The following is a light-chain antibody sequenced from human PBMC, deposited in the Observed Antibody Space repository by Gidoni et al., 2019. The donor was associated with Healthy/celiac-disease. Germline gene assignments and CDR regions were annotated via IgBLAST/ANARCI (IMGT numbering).Light chain of an antibody. V-gene: IGKV4-1*01. CDR3: QQYYSTPWT. CDR2: WAS. J-gene: IGKJ1*01. Sequence: DIVMNQSPDSLAVSLGDRATINCKSSESVFYSSTNKNYLAWYQQKPVQPPKLLIYWASTRESGVPDRSSGSGSGTVFTLTISSLQAEDVAVYYCQQYYSTPWTFGQGTKVEIK. CDR1: ESVFYSSTNKNY.